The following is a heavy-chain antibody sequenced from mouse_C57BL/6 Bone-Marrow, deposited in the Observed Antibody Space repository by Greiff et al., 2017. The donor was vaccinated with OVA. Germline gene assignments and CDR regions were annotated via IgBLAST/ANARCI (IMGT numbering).Heavy chain of an antibody. CDR2: ISGGGGNN. CDR3: ARHDGYHTWFAY. D-gene: IGHD2-3*01. Sequence: EVQRVESGGGLVKPGGSLKLSCAASGFTFSSYTMSWVRQTPEKRLEWVATISGGGGNNYYPDSVKGRFTISRDNAKNTLYLQMSSLRSEDPALYYCARHDGYHTWFAYWGQGTLVTVSA. J-gene: IGHJ3*01. CDR1: GFTFSSYT. V-gene: IGHV5-9*01.